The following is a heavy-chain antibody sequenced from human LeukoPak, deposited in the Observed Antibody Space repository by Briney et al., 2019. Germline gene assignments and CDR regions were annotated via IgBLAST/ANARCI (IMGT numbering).Heavy chain of an antibody. CDR3: ARDRYDFWSGYSNYYYYGMDV. CDR2: ISAYNGNT. Sequence: ASVKVSCKASGYTFTSYGISWVRQAPGQGLEWMGWISAYNGNTNYAQKLQGRVTMSTDTSTSTAYMELRSLRSDDTAVYYCARDRYDFWSGYSNYYYYGMDVWGQGTTVTVS. D-gene: IGHD3-3*01. CDR1: GYTFTSYG. J-gene: IGHJ6*02. V-gene: IGHV1-18*01.